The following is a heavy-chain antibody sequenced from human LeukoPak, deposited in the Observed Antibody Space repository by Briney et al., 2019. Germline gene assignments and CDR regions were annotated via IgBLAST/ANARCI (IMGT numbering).Heavy chain of an antibody. CDR2: IWYVGTKT. Sequence: GMSLRLSCAAPGFTFTTYGFHWVRQAPGKGLEWVAVIWYVGTKTYYTDSVKGRFTISRDDSKNTLYLQMNSLRAEDTAVYYCVRDGNILTGSKYNFDDWGQGTLVSVSS. CDR3: VRDGNILTGSKYNFDD. J-gene: IGHJ4*02. V-gene: IGHV3-33*01. D-gene: IGHD3-9*01. CDR1: GFTFTTYG.